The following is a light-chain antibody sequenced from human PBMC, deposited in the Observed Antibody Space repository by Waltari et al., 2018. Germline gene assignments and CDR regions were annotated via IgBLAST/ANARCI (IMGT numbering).Light chain of an antibody. CDR3: QAWVGSNVV. CDR1: RLGNQF. V-gene: IGLV3-1*01. Sequence: SYELTQPPSVSVSPGQTATITCSGERLGNQFVCWYQQKAGQAPLLVIYQDDKRSPDISERFPGSNSGNTATLIISETQATDEADYFCQAWVGSNVVFGGGTKLTVL. CDR2: QDD. J-gene: IGLJ2*01.